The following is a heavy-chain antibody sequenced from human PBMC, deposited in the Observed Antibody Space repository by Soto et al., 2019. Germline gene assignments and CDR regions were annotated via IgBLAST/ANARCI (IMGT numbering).Heavy chain of an antibody. CDR2: ISGSGFKK. D-gene: IGHD1-26*01. V-gene: IGHV3-23*01. J-gene: IGHJ5*02. CDR1: GFIFENLG. Sequence: GGSLRLSCAASGFIFENLGMSWVRQAPGKGLEWISSISGSGFKKYYADSVKGRFTISRDNSKSTVYLELNNLSAEDTAVYHCAKNQGVELVPLATVDWFDPWGQGSVVTVSS. CDR3: AKNQGVELVPLATVDWFDP.